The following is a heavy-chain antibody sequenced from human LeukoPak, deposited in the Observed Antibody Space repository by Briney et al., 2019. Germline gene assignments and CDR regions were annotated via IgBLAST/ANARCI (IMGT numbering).Heavy chain of an antibody. J-gene: IGHJ4*02. D-gene: IGHD6-13*01. CDR2: IWYDGSNK. CDR3: ARDFGSSPFDY. Sequence: GGSLRLSCAASGFTFSSYGMHWVRQAPVKGLEWVAVIWYDGSNKYYADSVKGRFTISRDNSKNTLYLQMNSLRAEDTAVYYCARDFGSSPFDYWGQGTLVTVSS. V-gene: IGHV3-33*01. CDR1: GFTFSSYG.